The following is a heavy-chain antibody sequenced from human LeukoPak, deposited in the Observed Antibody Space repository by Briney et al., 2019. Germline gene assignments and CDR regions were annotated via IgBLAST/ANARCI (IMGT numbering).Heavy chain of an antibody. J-gene: IGHJ5*02. V-gene: IGHV1-69*13. CDR3: ARELATGYSSGWYDPSWFDP. CDR2: IIPIFGTA. D-gene: IGHD6-19*01. Sequence: SVKVSCKASGGTFSSYAISWVRQAPGQGLEWMGGIIPIFGTANYAQKFQGRVTITADESTSTAYMELSSLRSKDTAVYYCARELATGYSSGWYDPSWFDPWGQGTLVTVSS. CDR1: GGTFSSYA.